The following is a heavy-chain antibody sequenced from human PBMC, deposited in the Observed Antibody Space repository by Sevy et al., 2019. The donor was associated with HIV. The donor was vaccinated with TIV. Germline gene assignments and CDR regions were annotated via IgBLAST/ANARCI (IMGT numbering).Heavy chain of an antibody. D-gene: IGHD3-22*01. J-gene: IGHJ4*02. CDR3: AKEGGGYYYDSSGLFDY. V-gene: IGHV3-23*01. Sequence: GGSLRLSCAASEFIFSDYAMNWVRQTPGKGLEWVSSINGKGRSTHYADSVEGRFTISRDNSKNTLYLQMNSLRAEDTAVYYCAKEGGGYYYDSSGLFDYWGQGTLVTVSS. CDR2: INGKGRST. CDR1: EFIFSDYA.